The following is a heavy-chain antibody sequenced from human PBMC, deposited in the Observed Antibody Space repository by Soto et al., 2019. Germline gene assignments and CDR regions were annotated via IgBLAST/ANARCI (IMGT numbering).Heavy chain of an antibody. CDR3: ARHQYYGSGLNAFDI. V-gene: IGHV4-59*08. J-gene: IGHJ3*02. Sequence: QVQLQESGPGLVKPSETLSLTCTVSGGSISSYYWSWIRQPPGKGLEWIGYIYYSGSTNYNPSLMSRVTISVDTSKNQFSLKLSSVTAADTAVYYCARHQYYGSGLNAFDIWGQGTMVTVSS. CDR1: GGSISSYY. D-gene: IGHD3-10*01. CDR2: IYYSGST.